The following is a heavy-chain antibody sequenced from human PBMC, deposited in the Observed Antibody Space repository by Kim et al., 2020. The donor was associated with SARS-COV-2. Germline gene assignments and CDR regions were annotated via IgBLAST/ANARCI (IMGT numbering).Heavy chain of an antibody. CDR2: ITGGGDT. D-gene: IGHD2-2*01. CDR3: AKTGPRGSSIRCCWDHDF. Sequence: GGSLRLSCAASGFTFSSFAMSWVRHAPEKGLEWVASITGGGDTFHADSVKGRFAISRDNSQSTLFLRMNSLRAEDTAIYYCAKTGPRGSSIRCCWDHDFWGQGTLVTVSS. V-gene: IGHV3-23*01. J-gene: IGHJ4*02. CDR1: GFTFSSFA.